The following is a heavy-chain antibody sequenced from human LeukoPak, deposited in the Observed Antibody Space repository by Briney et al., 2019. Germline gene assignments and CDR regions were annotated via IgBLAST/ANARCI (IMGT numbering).Heavy chain of an antibody. V-gene: IGHV4-39*07. CDR3: AGSYQLLYRGRFDP. Sequence: SETLSLTCTVSGGSISSSNYYWGWIRQPPGEGLEWIGSIYYTGSTYYNPSLKSRITISVGTSKNQFSLKLSSVTAADTAVYYCAGSYQLLYRGRFDPWGQGTLVTVSS. D-gene: IGHD2-2*02. J-gene: IGHJ5*02. CDR2: IYYTGST. CDR1: GGSISSSNYY.